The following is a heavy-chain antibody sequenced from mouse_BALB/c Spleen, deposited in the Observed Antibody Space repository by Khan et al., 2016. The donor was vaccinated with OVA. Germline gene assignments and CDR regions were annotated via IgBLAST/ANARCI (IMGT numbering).Heavy chain of an antibody. Sequence: EVELVESGGDLVKSGGSLKLSCAASGFTFSPYSMSWVRQTPDKRLAWVATISSDGDYTYYPDSVKGRFNISRDNAKNNLYLQMSSLRSEDTAIYYCATHLTGSFAYWGQGTLVTVSA. J-gene: IGHJ3*01. CDR3: ATHLTGSFAY. CDR2: ISSDGDYT. D-gene: IGHD4-1*01. CDR1: GFTFSPYS. V-gene: IGHV5-6*01.